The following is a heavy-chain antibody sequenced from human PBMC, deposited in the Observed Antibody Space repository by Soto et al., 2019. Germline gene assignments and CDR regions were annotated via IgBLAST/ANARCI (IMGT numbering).Heavy chain of an antibody. CDR3: AKDLSPCSTTYCYGAHWPDY. D-gene: IGHD2-2*01. CDR2: ISGTGGKT. Sequence: EVHLLESGGGLVQPGGSLRLSCAASGFTFSNYAMTWVRQAPGKGLEWVSTISGTGGKTYHADSVQGRFTISRDNFDNSLYLQMNSLRAEDTAVYYCAKDLSPCSTTYCYGAHWPDYWGQGTLVTVSS. CDR1: GFTFSNYA. V-gene: IGHV3-23*01. J-gene: IGHJ4*02.